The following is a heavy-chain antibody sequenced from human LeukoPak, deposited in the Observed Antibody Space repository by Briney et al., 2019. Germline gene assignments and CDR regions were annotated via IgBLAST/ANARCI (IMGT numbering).Heavy chain of an antibody. J-gene: IGHJ4*02. CDR2: IIPIFGTA. Sequence: SVKVSCKASGGTFSSYAISWVRQAPGQGLEWMGRIIPIFGTANYAQKFQGRVTITTDESTSTAYMGLSSLRSEDTAVYYCARELPGIAVAGAFDYWGQGTLVTVSS. V-gene: IGHV1-69*05. CDR1: GGTFSSYA. CDR3: ARELPGIAVAGAFDY. D-gene: IGHD6-19*01.